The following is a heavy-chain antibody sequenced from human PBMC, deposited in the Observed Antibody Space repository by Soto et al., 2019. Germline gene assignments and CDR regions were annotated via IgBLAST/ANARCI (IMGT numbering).Heavy chain of an antibody. V-gene: IGHV3-49*04. Sequence: GGSLRLSCTSSVFTFGDYAMSWVRQSPGKGLEWVGFIRSKAYGGTTEYAASVKGRFTISRDDSKSIAYLQMNSLKTEDTAVYYCVRSERITIFGVVPSGMDVWGQGTTVTVSS. D-gene: IGHD3-3*01. J-gene: IGHJ6*02. CDR3: VRSERITIFGVVPSGMDV. CDR2: IRSKAYGGTT. CDR1: VFTFGDYA.